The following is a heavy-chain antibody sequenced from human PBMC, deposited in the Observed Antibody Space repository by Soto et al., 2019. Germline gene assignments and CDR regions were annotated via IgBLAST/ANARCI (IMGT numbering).Heavy chain of an antibody. Sequence: QVQLVQSGAEVVKPGASVRVSCKTSGYTFSSYGFTWVRQAPGQGLEWMGWISAYNGNTNYAQKFQGRVTVTTDTSTSTAYMELRSLRSDDTAVYYCARALYCSGGICYFDHWGQGTLVTVSS. D-gene: IGHD2-15*01. CDR2: ISAYNGNT. CDR3: ARALYCSGGICYFDH. CDR1: GYTFSSYG. V-gene: IGHV1-18*01. J-gene: IGHJ4*02.